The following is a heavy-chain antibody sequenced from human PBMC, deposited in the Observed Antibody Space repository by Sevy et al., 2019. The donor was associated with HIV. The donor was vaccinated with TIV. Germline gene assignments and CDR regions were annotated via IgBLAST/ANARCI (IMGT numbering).Heavy chain of an antibody. CDR3: ARGGGIVVVPAAFVIDYYYMDV. J-gene: IGHJ6*03. V-gene: IGHV1-69*06. Sequence: ASVKVSCKASGGTFSSYAISWVRQAPGQGLEWMGGIIPIFGTANYAQKFQGRVTITADKSTSTADMELGSLRSEDTAVYYCARGGGIVVVPAAFVIDYYYMDVWGKGTTVTVSS. D-gene: IGHD2-2*01. CDR1: GGTFSSYA. CDR2: IIPIFGTA.